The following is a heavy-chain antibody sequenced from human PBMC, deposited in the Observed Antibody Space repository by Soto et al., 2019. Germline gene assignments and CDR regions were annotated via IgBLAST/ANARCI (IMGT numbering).Heavy chain of an antibody. CDR2: IYYSGST. Sequence: NPSETLSLTCTVSGGSVSSGSYYWSWIRQPPGKGLEWIGYIYYSGSTNYNPSLKSRVTISVDTSKNQFSLKLSSVTAADTAVYYCARDRDKLGRLAYDAFDIWGQGTMVTVSS. V-gene: IGHV4-61*01. CDR3: ARDRDKLGRLAYDAFDI. CDR1: GGSVSSGSYY. D-gene: IGHD1-26*01. J-gene: IGHJ3*02.